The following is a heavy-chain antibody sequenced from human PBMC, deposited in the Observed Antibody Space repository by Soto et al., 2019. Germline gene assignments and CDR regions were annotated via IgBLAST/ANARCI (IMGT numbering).Heavy chain of an antibody. V-gene: IGHV4-34*01. CDR2: INHSGST. D-gene: IGHD2-2*03. CDR3: ARLNGYCVSTSCHGYYGMDV. J-gene: IGHJ6*02. Sequence: SETLSLTCAVYGGSFSGYYWTWIRQPPGTGLEWIGEINHSGSTNYNPSLKSRVTISVDTSMNEFPLRLSSVTAADTAVYYCARLNGYCVSTSCHGYYGMDVWGQGTTVTVSS. CDR1: GGSFSGYY.